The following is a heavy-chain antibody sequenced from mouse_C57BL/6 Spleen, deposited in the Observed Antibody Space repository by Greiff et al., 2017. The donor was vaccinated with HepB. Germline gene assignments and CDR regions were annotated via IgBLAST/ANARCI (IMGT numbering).Heavy chain of an antibody. CDR1: GYTFTSYW. J-gene: IGHJ3*01. Sequence: QVQLQQPGAELVMHGASVKLSCKASGYTFTSYWMHWVKQRPGQGLEWIGEIDPSDSYTNYNQKFKGKSTLTVDKSSSTAYMQLSSLTSEDSAVYYCARPSYYGSSSAWFAYWGQGTLVTVSA. CDR2: IDPSDSYT. CDR3: ARPSYYGSSSAWFAY. V-gene: IGHV1-69*01. D-gene: IGHD1-1*01.